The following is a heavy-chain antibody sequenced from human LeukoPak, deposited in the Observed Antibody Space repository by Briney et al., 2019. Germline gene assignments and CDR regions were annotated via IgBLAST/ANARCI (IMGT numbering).Heavy chain of an antibody. CDR3: ARDPLKRAFDI. CDR1: GSTFSSYS. J-gene: IGHJ3*02. V-gene: IGHV3-21*01. Sequence: GGSLRLSCAASGSTFSSYSMNWVRQAPGKGLEWVSSISSSSSYIYYADSVKGRFTISRDNAKNSLYLQMNSLRAEDTAVYYCARDPLKRAFDIWGQGTMVTVSS. CDR2: ISSSSSYI.